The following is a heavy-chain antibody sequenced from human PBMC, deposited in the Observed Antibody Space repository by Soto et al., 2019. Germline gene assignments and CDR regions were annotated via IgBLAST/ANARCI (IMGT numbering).Heavy chain of an antibody. D-gene: IGHD1-1*01. Sequence: GSLGLSCAASGFSFSSYGMEWVRLAPGTGLEWVAATTYDGGIKHYVDSVKGRFTISRDNSKNTLYLQMNSLRVDDTATYYCAGALENPYFYYGLNGWGQGTRVTISS. CDR1: GFSFSSYG. V-gene: IGHV3-30*03. CDR3: AGALENPYFYYGLNG. CDR2: TTYDGGIK. J-gene: IGHJ6*02.